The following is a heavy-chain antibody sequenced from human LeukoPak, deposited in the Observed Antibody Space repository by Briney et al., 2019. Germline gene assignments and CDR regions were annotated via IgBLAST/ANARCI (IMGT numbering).Heavy chain of an antibody. D-gene: IGHD2-21*01. Sequence: PSETLSLTCTVSGGSISSSSYYWGWIRQPPGKGLEWIGSIYYSGSTYYNPSLKSRVTISVDTSKNQFSLKLSSVTAADTAVYYCARPLWFLNGPFDYWGQGTLVTVSS. J-gene: IGHJ4*02. CDR1: GGSISSSSYY. CDR3: ARPLWFLNGPFDY. CDR2: IYYSGST. V-gene: IGHV4-39*01.